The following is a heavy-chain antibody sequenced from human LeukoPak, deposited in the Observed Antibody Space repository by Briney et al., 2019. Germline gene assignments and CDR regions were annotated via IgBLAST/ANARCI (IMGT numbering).Heavy chain of an antibody. CDR2: IYYTGST. D-gene: IGHD3-3*01. Sequence: PSETLSLTCTVSGGSISSSSYYWGWIRQPPGKGLEWIGSIYYTGSTYYNPSLKSRVTISVDTSKNQFSLKLSSVTAADTAVYYCARDGVRSVNYGMDVWGQGTTVTVSS. J-gene: IGHJ6*02. CDR3: ARDGVRSVNYGMDV. V-gene: IGHV4-39*07. CDR1: GGSISSSSYY.